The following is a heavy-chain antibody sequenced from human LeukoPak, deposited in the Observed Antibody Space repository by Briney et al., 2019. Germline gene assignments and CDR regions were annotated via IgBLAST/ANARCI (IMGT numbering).Heavy chain of an antibody. CDR2: IWNDGSNN. D-gene: IGHD5-24*01. Sequence: GRSLRLSCAASGFTFSSFGMHWVRQAPGKGLEWVAVIWNDGSNNYYADSVKGRFTISRDNAKNTLYLQMNSLRPEDTAVYYCASSMAYNCLDYWGQGTLVTVSS. CDR1: GFTFSSFG. V-gene: IGHV3-33*01. CDR3: ASSMAYNCLDY. J-gene: IGHJ4*02.